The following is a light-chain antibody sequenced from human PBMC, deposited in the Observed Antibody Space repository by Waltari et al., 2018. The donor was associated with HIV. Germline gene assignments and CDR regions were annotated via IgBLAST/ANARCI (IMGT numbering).Light chain of an antibody. J-gene: IGKJ3*01. CDR3: QEYDNLRRGFT. V-gene: IGKV1-33*01. Sequence: DIQLTQSPSSLSASVGDRITITCQATQDISNYLTWLQQKPGQAPELVIYDVSNLETGVPSRFSGSGSGTHFTFTITSLQPEDIGIFYCQEYDNLRRGFTFGPGT. CDR1: QDISNY. CDR2: DVS.